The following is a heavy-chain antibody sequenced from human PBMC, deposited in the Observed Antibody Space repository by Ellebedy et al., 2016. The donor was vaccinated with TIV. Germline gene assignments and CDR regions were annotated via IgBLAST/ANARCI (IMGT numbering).Heavy chain of an antibody. J-gene: IGHJ4*02. CDR3: VTNRGEGELLSFFDF. Sequence: GESLKISCAASGFTFSSNWMHWVRQAPGKGLVWVSRINSDGSSTSYADSVKGRFTISRDNAKNSLSLQMDSLRAEDAAMYFCVTNRGEGELLSFFDFWGRGTQVTVSP. CDR1: GFTFSSNW. V-gene: IGHV3-74*01. CDR2: INSDGSST. D-gene: IGHD2/OR15-2a*01.